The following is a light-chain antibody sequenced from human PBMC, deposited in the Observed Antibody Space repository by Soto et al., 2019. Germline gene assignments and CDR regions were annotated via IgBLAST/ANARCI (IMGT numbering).Light chain of an antibody. V-gene: IGKV1-5*01. CDR3: QQYNNWPWT. J-gene: IGKJ1*01. Sequence: GDRVTITYRASEKINKWLAWYQQKPGKAPKLLISDASSLESGVPSRFSGSGSGTDCTLTISSLQSEDVPVYYCQQYNNWPWTFPQGTKVDI. CDR2: DAS. CDR1: EKINKW.